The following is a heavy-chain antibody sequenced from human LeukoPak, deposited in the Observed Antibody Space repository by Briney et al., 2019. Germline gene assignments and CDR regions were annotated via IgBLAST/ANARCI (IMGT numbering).Heavy chain of an antibody. Sequence: GGSLRLSCAASGFTFSSSVMSWVRQAPGKGLEWVSAISSSGGNTDNADSLKGRFTISRDNYKDTLYLQMNSLRVEDTAVYYCARRTSGAKDVWGKGTTVTVSP. J-gene: IGHJ6*04. D-gene: IGHD3-16*01. CDR3: ARRTSGAKDV. V-gene: IGHV3-23*01. CDR2: ISSSGGNT. CDR1: GFTFSSSV.